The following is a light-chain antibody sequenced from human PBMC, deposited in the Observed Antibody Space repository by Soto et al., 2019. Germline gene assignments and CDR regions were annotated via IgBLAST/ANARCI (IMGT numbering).Light chain of an antibody. V-gene: IGKV3-20*01. Sequence: TVLTQSPGTLSLSPGERATLSCRASQNVASDYLAWYRQKPGQAPRVLIYGASARAIGIPDRISGSGSGTDFTLTISRLEPEDFAVYYCQQYGDLPTFGQGTRLEIK. CDR2: GAS. CDR1: QNVASDY. J-gene: IGKJ5*01. CDR3: QQYGDLPT.